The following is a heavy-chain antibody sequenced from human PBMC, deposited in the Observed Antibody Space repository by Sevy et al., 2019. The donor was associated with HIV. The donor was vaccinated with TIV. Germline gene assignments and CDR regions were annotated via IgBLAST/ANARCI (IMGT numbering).Heavy chain of an antibody. Sequence: GGSLRLSCAASGFTFTDYDMHWVRQGSGRGLEWVSGISPVDDTNYPDFLKGRFTISGENAKKSLFLQITSLRAEDTAVYYCVRAGGIFDSYWSFVLWGRGPLSPSPQ. CDR1: GFTFTDYD. D-gene: IGHD3-16*02. CDR3: VRAGGIFDSYWSFVL. CDR2: ISPVDDT. V-gene: IGHV3-13*01. J-gene: IGHJ2*01.